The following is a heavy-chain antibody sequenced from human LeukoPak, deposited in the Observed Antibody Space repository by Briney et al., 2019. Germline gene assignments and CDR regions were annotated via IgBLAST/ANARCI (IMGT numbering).Heavy chain of an antibody. J-gene: IGHJ1*01. D-gene: IGHD1-26*01. CDR1: GYSFTSYW. Sequence: GESLKISCKSSGYSFTSYWIAWVGQMPGKGLEWMGILYPGDSDTRYSPSFQGQVTISADKSISTAYLQWSSLKASDTAMYYCARLRGSYDYFQHWGQGTLVTVSS. V-gene: IGHV5-51*01. CDR2: LYPGDSDT. CDR3: ARLRGSYDYFQH.